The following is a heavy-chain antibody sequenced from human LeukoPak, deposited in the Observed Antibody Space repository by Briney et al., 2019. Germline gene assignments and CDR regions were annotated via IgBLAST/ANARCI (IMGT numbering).Heavy chain of an antibody. CDR1: GGSISSGDYY. CDR2: TYYSGST. J-gene: IGHJ4*02. V-gene: IGHV4-30-4*01. D-gene: IGHD6-19*01. CDR3: ARSLKGWYSYYFDY. Sequence: PSQTLSLTCTVSGGSISSGDYYWSWIRQPPGKGLECIGYTYYSGSTYYNPSLKSRVTISVDTSKNQFSLKLSSVTAADTAVYYCARSLKGWYSYYFDYWGQGTLVTVSS.